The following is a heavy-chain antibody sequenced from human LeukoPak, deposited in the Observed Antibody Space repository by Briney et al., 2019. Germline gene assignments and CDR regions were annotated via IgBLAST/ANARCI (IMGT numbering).Heavy chain of an antibody. CDR1: GFTFSSYN. D-gene: IGHD4/OR15-4a*01. CDR3: ARDPVTMVTPYNWFDP. J-gene: IGHJ5*02. V-gene: IGHV3-48*01. CDR2: ISSSSSTI. Sequence: GGSLRLSCAASGFTFSSYNMNWVRQAPGKGLEWVSYISSSSSTIYYADSVKGRFTISRDNAKNSLYLQMNNLRVEDTAVYYCARDPVTMVTPYNWFDPWGQGILVTVSS.